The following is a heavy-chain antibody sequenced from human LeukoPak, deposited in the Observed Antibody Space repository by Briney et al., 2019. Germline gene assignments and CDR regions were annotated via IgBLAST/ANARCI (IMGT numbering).Heavy chain of an antibody. J-gene: IGHJ6*03. CDR3: ARAYGDYYYYYYMDV. Sequence: GASVKVSCKASGYTFTSYGISWVRQAPGQGLEWMGWISAYNGNTNYAQKLQGRVTMTTDTSTSTAYMELRSLRSDDTAVYYCARAYGDYYYYYYMDVWGKGTTVTVSS. CDR2: ISAYNGNT. CDR1: GYTFTSYG. V-gene: IGHV1-18*01. D-gene: IGHD4-17*01.